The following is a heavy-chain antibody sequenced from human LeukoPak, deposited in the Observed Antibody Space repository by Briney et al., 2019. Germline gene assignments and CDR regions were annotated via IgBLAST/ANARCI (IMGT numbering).Heavy chain of an antibody. D-gene: IGHD6-6*01. CDR3: ARDRDAVLWSSSWDY. CDR1: GFTFSSYS. V-gene: IGHV3-21*01. J-gene: IGHJ4*02. CDR2: ISSSSSYI. Sequence: GSLRLSCAASGFTFSSYSMNWGRPAPGKGLEWVSSISSSSSYIYYADSVKGRFTISRDNAKNSLYLQMNSLRAEDTAVYYRARDRDAVLWSSSWDYWGQGTLVTVSS.